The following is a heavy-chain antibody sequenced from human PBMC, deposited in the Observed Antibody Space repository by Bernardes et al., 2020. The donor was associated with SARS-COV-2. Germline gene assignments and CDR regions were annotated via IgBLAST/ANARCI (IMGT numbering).Heavy chain of an antibody. CDR1: GFSFSDYF. D-gene: IGHD4-17*01. CDR3: ARAGDDYGDYDPKYGMDV. V-gene: IGHV3-11*01. Sequence: GGSLRLSCAASGFSFSDYFMTWIRQAPGKGLEWVSYISSSGHTIYYADSVKGRFTISRDNAKNSLYLQMNSLRGEDTAVYYCARAGDDYGDYDPKYGMDVWGQGTTVTVSS. J-gene: IGHJ6*02. CDR2: ISSSGHTI.